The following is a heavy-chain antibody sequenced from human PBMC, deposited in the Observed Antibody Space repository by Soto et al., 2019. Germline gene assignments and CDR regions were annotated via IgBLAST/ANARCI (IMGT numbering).Heavy chain of an antibody. CDR1: GGTFSSYA. V-gene: IGHV1-69*13. D-gene: IGHD3-3*01. CDR3: ASPKFRFWQQLDP. CDR2: IIPIFGTA. J-gene: IGHJ5*02. Sequence: ASVKVSCKTSGGTFSSYAISWVRQAPGQGLEWMGGIIPIFGTANYAQKFQGRVTITADESTSTAYMELSSLRSEDTAVYYCASPKFRFWQQLDPWGRGTLVTVSS.